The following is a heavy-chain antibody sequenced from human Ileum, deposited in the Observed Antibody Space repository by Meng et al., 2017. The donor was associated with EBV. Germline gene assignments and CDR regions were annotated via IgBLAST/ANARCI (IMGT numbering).Heavy chain of an antibody. Sequence: QVQLQESGPGLVKPSQTLSLTCTVSGGSISSGGYYWSWIRQHPGKGLEWIGYIHDSGSTYYNPSLKSRVTISADTSKNQFSLKLSSVTAADTAVYYCARASYGSGSPLGESWFDPWGQGPLVTVSS. J-gene: IGHJ5*02. V-gene: IGHV4-31*03. D-gene: IGHD3-10*01. CDR3: ARASYGSGSPLGESWFDP. CDR2: IHDSGST. CDR1: GGSISSGGYY.